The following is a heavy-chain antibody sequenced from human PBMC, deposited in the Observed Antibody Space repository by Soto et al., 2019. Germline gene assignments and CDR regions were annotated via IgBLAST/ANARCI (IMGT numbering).Heavy chain of an antibody. J-gene: IGHJ3*02. CDR2: IDWDDDK. V-gene: IGHV2-70*11. CDR1: GFSHSTSGMC. Sequence: SGPTLVNPTQTLTLTCTFSGFSHSTSGMCVSWIRQPPGKALEWLARIDWDDDKYYSTSLKTRLTISKDTSKNQVVLTMTNMDPVDTATYYCARIPGDNDAFDIWGQGTMVTVSS. CDR3: ARIPGDNDAFDI.